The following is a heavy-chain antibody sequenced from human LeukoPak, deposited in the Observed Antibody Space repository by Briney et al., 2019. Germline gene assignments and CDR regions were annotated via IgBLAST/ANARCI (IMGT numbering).Heavy chain of an antibody. CDR1: GFTVSSNY. J-gene: IGHJ4*02. D-gene: IGHD4-11*01. CDR3: AKDSHAVMTTETWGYFDS. Sequence: GGSLRLSCAASGFTVSSNYMSWVRQAPGKGLEWVSYISSSSSTIYYADSVKGRFTISRDNAKNSLYLQMNSLRAEDTAVYFCAKDSHAVMTTETWGYFDSWGQGTQVTVSS. V-gene: IGHV3-48*04. CDR2: ISSSSSTI.